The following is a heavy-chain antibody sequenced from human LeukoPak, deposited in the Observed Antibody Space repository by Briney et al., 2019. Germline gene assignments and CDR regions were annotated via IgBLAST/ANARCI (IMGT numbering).Heavy chain of an antibody. CDR2: INHSGST. V-gene: IGHV4-34*01. J-gene: IGHJ4*02. CDR3: ATLKR. CDR1: GGSFSGYY. Sequence: SETLSLTCAVYGGSFSGYYWSWIPQPPGKGLEWIGEINHSGSTNYNPSLKSRVTISVDTSKPQFSLKLSSVTAADTAVYYCATLKRWGQGTLVTVSS.